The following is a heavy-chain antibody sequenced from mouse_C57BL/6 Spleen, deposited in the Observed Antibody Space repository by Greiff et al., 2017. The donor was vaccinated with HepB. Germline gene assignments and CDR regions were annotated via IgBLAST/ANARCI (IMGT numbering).Heavy chain of an antibody. CDR3: ASSLYWYFDV. V-gene: IGHV1-82*01. Sequence: QVHVKQSGPELVKPGASVKISCKASGYAFSSSWMNWVKQRPGKGLEWIGRIYPGDGDTNYNGKFKGKATLTADKSSSTAYMQLSSLTSEDSAVYFCASSLYWYFDVWGTGTTVTVSS. CDR1: GYAFSSSW. D-gene: IGHD6-1*01. CDR2: IYPGDGDT. J-gene: IGHJ1*03.